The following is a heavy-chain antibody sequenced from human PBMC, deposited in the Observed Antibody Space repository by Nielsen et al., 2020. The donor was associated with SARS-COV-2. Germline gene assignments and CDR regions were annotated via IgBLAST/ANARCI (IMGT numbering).Heavy chain of an antibody. Sequence: GSLRLSCAGSGFSFGDYYMSWIRQAPGKGLEWVSYISDSTVYYGESLKGRFTISRDNAKTSLYLQMNSLRAEDTAVYYCARDLRSLHLGRRPPNAFDIWGQGTVVTVSP. J-gene: IGHJ3*02. CDR1: GFSFGDYY. D-gene: IGHD1-1*01. CDR2: ISDSTV. CDR3: ARDLRSLHLGRRPPNAFDI. V-gene: IGHV3-11*04.